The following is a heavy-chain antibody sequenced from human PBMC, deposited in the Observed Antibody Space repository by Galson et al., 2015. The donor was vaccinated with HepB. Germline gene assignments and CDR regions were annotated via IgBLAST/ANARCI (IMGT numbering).Heavy chain of an antibody. J-gene: IGHJ6*02. D-gene: IGHD3-16*01. CDR3: AKGGSHLTHYYNEVDL. CDR1: GFTFSSYA. Sequence: SLRLSCAASGFTFSSYAMSWVRQAPGKGLEWVSSISFSGGSTYYADSVKGRFTISRDNSKNTMYLHMNSLRADDTALYYCAKGGSHLTHYYNEVDLWGQGTTVTVSS. CDR2: ISFSGGST. V-gene: IGHV3-23*01.